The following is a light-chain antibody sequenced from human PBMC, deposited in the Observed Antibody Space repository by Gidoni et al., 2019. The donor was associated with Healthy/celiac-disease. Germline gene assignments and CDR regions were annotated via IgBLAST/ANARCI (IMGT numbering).Light chain of an antibody. CDR2: RNN. CDR1: SSNIGSKY. V-gene: IGLV1-47*01. Sequence: QSVLTQPPSASGTPGQRVTISCSGCSSNIGSKYVYWYQQLPGTAPNLLIYRNNQRPSGVPDRFSGSKSGTSASLAISGLRSEDEADYYCAAWDDSLSGPVFGGGTKLTVL. CDR3: AAWDDSLSGPV. J-gene: IGLJ3*02.